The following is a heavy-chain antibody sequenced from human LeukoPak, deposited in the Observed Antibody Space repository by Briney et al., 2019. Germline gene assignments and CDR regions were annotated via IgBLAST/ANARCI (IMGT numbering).Heavy chain of an antibody. D-gene: IGHD2-2*01. Sequence: SQTLSLTCTVSGGSISSGGYYWSWIRQPPGKGLEWIGEINHSGSTNYNPSLKSRVTISVDTSKNQFSLKLSSVTAADTAVYYCASNTNIVVPAAIGRGYFDYWGQGTLVTVSS. CDR2: INHSGST. J-gene: IGHJ4*02. CDR1: GGSISSGGYY. CDR3: ASNTNIVVPAAIGRGYFDY. V-gene: IGHV4-30-2*01.